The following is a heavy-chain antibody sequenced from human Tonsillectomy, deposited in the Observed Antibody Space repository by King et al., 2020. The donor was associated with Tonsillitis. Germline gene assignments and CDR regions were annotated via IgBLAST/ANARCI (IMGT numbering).Heavy chain of an antibody. V-gene: IGHV3-30*10. D-gene: IGHD5-24*01. CDR2: ISYDGRNK. Sequence: QVQLVESRGGIVQPGRSLRLSCAASGFTFSSYAMHWVRQAPGKGREWVAVISYDGRNKYYTDSVKRRFTISRDSSKNTLYLQLDSLRAEDTAGDYCAGVNNYAFSPEAPWGQGTQVTVSS. CDR1: GFTFSSYA. J-gene: IGHJ5*02. CDR3: AGVNNYAFSPEAP.